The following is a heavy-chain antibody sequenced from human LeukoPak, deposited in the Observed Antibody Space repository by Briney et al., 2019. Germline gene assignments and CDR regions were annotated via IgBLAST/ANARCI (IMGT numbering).Heavy chain of an antibody. CDR2: IYYSGST. J-gene: IGHJ4*02. Sequence: PSETLSLTCTVSGGSISSSSYYWGWIRQPPGKGLEWIGSIYYSGSTYYNPSLKSRVTISVDTSKNQFSLKLSSVTAADTAVYYCARVWVPFKPDGYSSGWYINPRGYYFDYWGQGTLVTVSS. CDR3: ARVWVPFKPDGYSSGWYINPRGYYFDY. D-gene: IGHD6-19*01. V-gene: IGHV4-39*07. CDR1: GGSISSSSYY.